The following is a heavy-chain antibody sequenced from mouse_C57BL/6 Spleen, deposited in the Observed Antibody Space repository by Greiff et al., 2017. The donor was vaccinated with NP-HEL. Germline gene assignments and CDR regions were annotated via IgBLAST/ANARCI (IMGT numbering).Heavy chain of an antibody. CDR1: GYAFTNYL. CDR2: INPGSGGT. Sequence: QVQLQQSGAELVRPGTSVKVSCKASGYAFTNYLIEWVKQRPGQGLEWIGVINPGSGGTNYNEKFKGKATLTADKSSSTAYMQLSSLTSEDSAVYFCARRATVVAGGAMDYWGQGTSVTVSS. J-gene: IGHJ4*01. V-gene: IGHV1-54*01. D-gene: IGHD1-1*01. CDR3: ARRATVVAGGAMDY.